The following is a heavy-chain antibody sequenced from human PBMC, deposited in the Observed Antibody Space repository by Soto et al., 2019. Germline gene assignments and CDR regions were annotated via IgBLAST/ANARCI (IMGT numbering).Heavy chain of an antibody. CDR1: GYSFTSYG. J-gene: IGHJ6*01. V-gene: IGHV5-10-1*01. CDR3: ARRQRRTYYYYGMDV. Sequence: PVESLTICCKVSGYSFTSYGIIWVLQMPGKGLEWMGRIDPSDSYTNYSPSFQGHVTISADKSISTAYLQWSSLKASDTAMYYCARRQRRTYYYYGMDVWGQGTTVTVSS. CDR2: IDPSDSYT.